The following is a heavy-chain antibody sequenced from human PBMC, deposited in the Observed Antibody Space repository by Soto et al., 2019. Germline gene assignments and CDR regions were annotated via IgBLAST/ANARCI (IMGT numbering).Heavy chain of an antibody. J-gene: IGHJ4*02. CDR3: ARHPPYGPLDY. Sequence: GGSLRLSCAASGFTFSSYAMSWVRQAPGKGLEWVSAISGSGGSTYYADSVKGRFTISGDTSKNQFSLRLTSVTAADTAVYYCARHPPYGPLDYWGQGTLVTVSS. D-gene: IGHD4-17*01. CDR2: ISGSGGST. V-gene: IGHV3-23*01. CDR1: GFTFSSYA.